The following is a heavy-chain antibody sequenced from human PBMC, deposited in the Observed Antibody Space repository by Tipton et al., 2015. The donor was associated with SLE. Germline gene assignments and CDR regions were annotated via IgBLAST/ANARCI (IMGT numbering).Heavy chain of an antibody. D-gene: IGHD4-11*01. V-gene: IGHV4-39*07. CDR3: AKAGSSNYFEVRTWFDP. Sequence: LRLSCTVSGDSISSGDYYWGWLRQPPGKGLEWIGSFSFSGNTYNNPSLNSRVTISVDTSKNQFSLKVNSVTAADTAVYYCAKAGSSNYFEVRTWFDPWGPGTLVTVST. J-gene: IGHJ5*02. CDR2: FSFSGNT. CDR1: GDSISSGDYY.